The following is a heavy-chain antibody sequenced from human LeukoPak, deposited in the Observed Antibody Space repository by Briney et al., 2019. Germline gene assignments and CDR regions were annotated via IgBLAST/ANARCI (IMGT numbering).Heavy chain of an antibody. V-gene: IGHV1-2*02. J-gene: IGHJ6*02. CDR1: GYTFTGYY. D-gene: IGHD3-22*01. CDR2: INPNSGGT. Sequence: ASVKVSCKASGYTFTGYYMHWVGQAPGQGREGMGWINPNSGGTNYAQKFQGRVTMTRDTSISTAYMELSRLRSDDTAVYYCASGYINYYGMDVWGQGTTVTVSS. CDR3: ASGYINYYGMDV.